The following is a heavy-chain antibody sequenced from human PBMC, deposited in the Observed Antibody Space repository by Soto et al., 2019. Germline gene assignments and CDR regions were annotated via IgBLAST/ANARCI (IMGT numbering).Heavy chain of an antibody. V-gene: IGHV3-9*01. Sequence: EVQLVESGGGLVQPGRSLRLSCVASGVTFDDHGMHWVRRGPGSGLEWVSGISWTSETTGYADSVKGPFTISRDNAKNSLSLQMNSLSAEDSACSYCATDEVSVWSVAKGGSNAYYGMDVGGPGTTVTVSS. CDR3: ATDEVSVWSVAKGGSNAYYGMDV. J-gene: IGHJ6*02. CDR1: GVTFDDHG. CDR2: ISWTSETT. D-gene: IGHD3-3*01.